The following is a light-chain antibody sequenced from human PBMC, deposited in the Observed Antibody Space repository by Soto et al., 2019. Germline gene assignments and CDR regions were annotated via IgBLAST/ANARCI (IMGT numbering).Light chain of an antibody. J-gene: IGLJ2*01. Sequence: QSVLTQPPSVSGAPGPRVTISCTGSSSNIGAGYDIHWYQQLPGAAPKLLISGTSNRPSGVPDRFSGSKSGTSASLAIAGLQAEDEADYYCQSYDTSLSGSVFGGGTKLTVL. CDR3: QSYDTSLSGSV. V-gene: IGLV1-40*01. CDR1: SSNIGAGYD. CDR2: GTS.